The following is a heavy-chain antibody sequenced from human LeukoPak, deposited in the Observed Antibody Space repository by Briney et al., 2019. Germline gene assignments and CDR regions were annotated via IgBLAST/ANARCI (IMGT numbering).Heavy chain of an antibody. Sequence: SETLSLTCTVSGGSVSSASYYWSWIRQPPGKGLEWIGYIYYSGSANYNPSLKSRVTISVDTSKNQFSLKMSSVTAADTAVYYCARGGVLNSSVWYLLFDYWGQGTLVTVSS. CDR1: GGSVSSASYY. CDR3: ARGGVLNSSVWYLLFDY. D-gene: IGHD6-19*01. V-gene: IGHV4-61*01. CDR2: IYYSGSA. J-gene: IGHJ4*02.